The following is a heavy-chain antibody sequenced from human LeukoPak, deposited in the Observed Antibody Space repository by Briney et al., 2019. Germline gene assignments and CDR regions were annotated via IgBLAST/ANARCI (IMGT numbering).Heavy chain of an antibody. V-gene: IGHV4-59*01. Sequence: WETLSLTCTVSGGSISSYYWSWIRQPPGRGLEWIGYIYYSGSTNYNPSLKSRVTISVVTSKNQFSLKLSSVTAADTAVYYCARGFDTGSIDYWGQGTLVTVSS. CDR3: ARGFDTGSIDY. CDR1: GGSISSYY. J-gene: IGHJ4*02. D-gene: IGHD3-9*01. CDR2: IYYSGST.